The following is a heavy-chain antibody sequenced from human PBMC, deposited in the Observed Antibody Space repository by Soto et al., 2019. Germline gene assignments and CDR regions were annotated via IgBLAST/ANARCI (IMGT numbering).Heavy chain of an antibody. J-gene: IGHJ3*02. D-gene: IGHD2-15*01. V-gene: IGHV2-5*02. Sequence: QITLKESGPTLMKPTQTLTLTCTFSGFSLTTHGMGVGWIRQPPGKALEWLALIYWDDDKRYRASLKSRLTITKYTSKNQVVLTMTNMDPVDTATYYCAHTVAVVGDTAFDIWGQGTLVTVSS. CDR2: IYWDDDK. CDR1: GFSLTTHGMG. CDR3: AHTVAVVGDTAFDI.